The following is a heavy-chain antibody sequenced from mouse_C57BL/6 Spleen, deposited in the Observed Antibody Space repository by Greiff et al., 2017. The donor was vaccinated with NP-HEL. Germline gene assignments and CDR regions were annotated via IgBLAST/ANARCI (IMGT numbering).Heavy chain of an antibody. Sequence: EVQRVESGGGLVQPGGSLSLSCAASGFTFTDYYMSWVRQPPGKALEWLGFIRNKANGYTPEYSASVKGRFTISRENSQSILYLQMNALRAEDSATYYCARYSSGYFAYWGQGTLVTVSA. CDR1: GFTFTDYY. V-gene: IGHV7-3*01. D-gene: IGHD3-2*02. CDR2: IRNKANGYTP. CDR3: ARYSSGYFAY. J-gene: IGHJ3*01.